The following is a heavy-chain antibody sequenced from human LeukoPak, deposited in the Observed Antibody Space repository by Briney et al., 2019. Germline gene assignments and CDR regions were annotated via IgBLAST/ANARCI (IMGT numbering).Heavy chain of an antibody. CDR1: GYTFTSYY. V-gene: IGHV1-46*01. D-gene: IGHD6-19*01. CDR3: AREELSYSSGWSNYYGMDV. CDR2: INPSGGST. Sequence: GASVKVSCKASGYTFTSYYMHWVRQAPGQGLEWMGIINPSGGSTSYAQKFQGRVTMTRDTSTSTVYMELSSLRSEDTAVYYCAREELSYSSGWSNYYGMDVWGQGTTVTVSS. J-gene: IGHJ6*02.